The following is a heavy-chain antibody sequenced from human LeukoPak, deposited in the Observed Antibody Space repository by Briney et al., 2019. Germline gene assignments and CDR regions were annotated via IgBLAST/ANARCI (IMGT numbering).Heavy chain of an antibody. CDR1: GFTFSNHA. V-gene: IGHV3-23*01. Sequence: GGSLRLSCAASGFTFSNHAMSWVRQAPGKGLEWVAVISDSGGSTYYADSVKGRFTISRDNSKNTLYLQMNSLRAEDTAVYYCAKHQLQSTVLFDYWGQGTLVTVSS. D-gene: IGHD4-11*01. CDR3: AKHQLQSTVLFDY. J-gene: IGHJ4*02. CDR2: ISDSGGST.